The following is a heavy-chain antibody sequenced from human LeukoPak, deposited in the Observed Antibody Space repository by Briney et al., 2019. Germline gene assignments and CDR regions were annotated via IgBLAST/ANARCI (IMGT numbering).Heavy chain of an antibody. Sequence: PSETLSLTCAVYGGSFSGYYWSWIRQPPGKGLEWIGEINHSGSTNYNPSLKSRVTISVDTSKNQFSLKLSSVTAADTAVYYCARYQQLVPSFDYWGQGTLVTVSS. CDR1: GGSFSGYY. J-gene: IGHJ4*02. V-gene: IGHV4-34*01. CDR2: INHSGST. CDR3: ARYQQLVPSFDY. D-gene: IGHD6-13*01.